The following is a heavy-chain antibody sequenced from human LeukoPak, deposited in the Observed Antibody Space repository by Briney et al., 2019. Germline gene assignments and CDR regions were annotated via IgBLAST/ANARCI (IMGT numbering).Heavy chain of an antibody. CDR2: MNPNGGNT. D-gene: IGHD2-15*01. Sequence: ASVKVSCKASGYTFTSYDINWVGQATGQGLEWMGWMNPNGGNTGYAQKFQGRVTMTRNTSLSTAYLELSSLRSEDTAVYYCARGDEAYCSGGSCYPSYWGQGTLVTVSS. J-gene: IGHJ4*02. CDR3: ARGDEAYCSGGSCYPSY. V-gene: IGHV1-8*01. CDR1: GYTFTSYD.